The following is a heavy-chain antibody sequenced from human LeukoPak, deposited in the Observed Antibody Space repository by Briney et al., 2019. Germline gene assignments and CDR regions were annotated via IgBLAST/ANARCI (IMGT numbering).Heavy chain of an antibody. J-gene: IGHJ6*02. V-gene: IGHV3-11*06. D-gene: IGHD4-11*01. CDR1: GGSFSGYY. CDR3: ARAPHYSNYGPYYYGMDV. Sequence: LSLTCAVYGGSFSGYYWSWIRQAPGKGLEWVSYISSSSSYTNYADSVKGRFTISRDNAKNSLYLQMHSLRAEDTAVYYCARAPHYSNYGPYYYGMDVWGQGTTVTVSS. CDR2: ISSSSSYT.